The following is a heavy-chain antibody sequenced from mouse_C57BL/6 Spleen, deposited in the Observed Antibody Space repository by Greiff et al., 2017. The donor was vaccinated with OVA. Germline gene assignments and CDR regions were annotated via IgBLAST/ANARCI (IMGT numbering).Heavy chain of an antibody. Sequence: VQLQQSGAELVRPGASVKLSCKASGYTFTDYYINWVKQRPGQGLEWIARIYPGSGNTYYNEKFKGKATLTAEKSSSTAYMQLSSLTSEDSAVYFCAIPSYDYDDAMDYWGQGTSVTVSS. J-gene: IGHJ4*01. CDR3: AIPSYDYDDAMDY. D-gene: IGHD2-4*01. CDR1: GYTFTDYY. CDR2: IYPGSGNT. V-gene: IGHV1-76*01.